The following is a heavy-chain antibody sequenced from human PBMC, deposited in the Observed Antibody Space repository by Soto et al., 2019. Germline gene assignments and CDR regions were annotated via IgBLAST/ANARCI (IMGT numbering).Heavy chain of an antibody. CDR3: ARDRAGYCSGGSCYSSFYYFDY. CDR2: IIPILGIA. D-gene: IGHD2-15*01. V-gene: IGHV1-69*08. CDR1: GGTFSSYT. J-gene: IGHJ4*02. Sequence: QVQLVQSGAEVKKPGSSVKVSCKASGGTFSSYTISWVRQAPGQGLEWMGRIIPILGIANYAQKFQGRVMITADKSTSTAYMELSSLRSEDTAVYYCARDRAGYCSGGSCYSSFYYFDYWGQGTLVIVSS.